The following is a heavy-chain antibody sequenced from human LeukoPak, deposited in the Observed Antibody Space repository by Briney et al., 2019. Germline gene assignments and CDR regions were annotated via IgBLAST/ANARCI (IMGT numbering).Heavy chain of an antibody. J-gene: IGHJ4*02. CDR1: GGTFSSYA. CDR3: ARSPPLDSSSYYFDY. Sequence: SVKVSCKASGGTFSSYAISWVRQAPGQGLEWMGGIIPIFGTANYAQKFQGRVTITTDESTSTAYMELSSLRSEDTAVYYCARSPPLDSSSYYFDYWGQGTLVTVSS. V-gene: IGHV1-69*05. D-gene: IGHD6-6*01. CDR2: IIPIFGTA.